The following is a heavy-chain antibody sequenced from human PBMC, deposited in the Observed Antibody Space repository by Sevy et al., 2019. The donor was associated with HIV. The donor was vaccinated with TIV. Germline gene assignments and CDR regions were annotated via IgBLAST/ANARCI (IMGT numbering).Heavy chain of an antibody. J-gene: IGHJ4*02. V-gene: IGHV5-51*01. D-gene: IGHD3-22*01. CDR2: IYPGDSDT. Sequence: GESLKISCKGSGYSFTSYWIGWVRQMPGKGLEWMGIIYPGDSDTRYSPSFQGQVTISADKSISTAYLQWSSLKALDTAMYYCARRKYYYDSSGYYNPNFDYWGQGTLVTVSS. CDR1: GYSFTSYW. CDR3: ARRKYYYDSSGYYNPNFDY.